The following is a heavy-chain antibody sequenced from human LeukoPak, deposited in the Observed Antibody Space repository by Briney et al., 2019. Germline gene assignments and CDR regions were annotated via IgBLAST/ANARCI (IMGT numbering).Heavy chain of an antibody. D-gene: IGHD6-13*01. J-gene: IGHJ5*02. CDR3: ARDDRYSSSWYRFDP. V-gene: IGHV4-59*02. Sequence: SETLSLTCTVSRGSVSSDYWSWIRQPPGKGLEWIGYIYYSGSTNYNPSLKSRVTISVDTSKNQFSLKLSSVTAADTAVYYCARDDRYSSSWYRFDPWGQGTLVTVSS. CDR2: IYYSGST. CDR1: RGSVSSDY.